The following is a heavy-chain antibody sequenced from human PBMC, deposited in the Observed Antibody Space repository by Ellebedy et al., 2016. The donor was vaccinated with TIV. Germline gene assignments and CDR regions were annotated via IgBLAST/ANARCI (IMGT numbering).Heavy chain of an antibody. Sequence: GESLKISCADSGFPFSSYAMTWVRQAPGKGLDWVSVISRSGDSTWSADSVKGRFTISRDNSKNMVYLQMNSLRGEDTAVYYCAKDLAVHDYWGQGILVTVSS. CDR2: ISRSGDST. V-gene: IGHV3-23*01. D-gene: IGHD3-16*01. CDR1: GFPFSSYA. CDR3: AKDLAVHDY. J-gene: IGHJ1*01.